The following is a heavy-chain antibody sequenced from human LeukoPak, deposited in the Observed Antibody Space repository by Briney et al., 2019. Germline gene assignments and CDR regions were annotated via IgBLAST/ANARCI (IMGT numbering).Heavy chain of an antibody. Sequence: GASVKVSCKASGYTFTSYGISWVRQAPGQGLEWMGWISAYNGNTDYAQKLQGRVTMTTDTSTSTAYMELRSLRSDDTAVYYCARDGKTGKYYYDSSGSNWFDPWGQGTLVTVSS. J-gene: IGHJ5*02. CDR3: ARDGKTGKYYYDSSGSNWFDP. V-gene: IGHV1-18*01. CDR1: GYTFTSYG. CDR2: ISAYNGNT. D-gene: IGHD3-22*01.